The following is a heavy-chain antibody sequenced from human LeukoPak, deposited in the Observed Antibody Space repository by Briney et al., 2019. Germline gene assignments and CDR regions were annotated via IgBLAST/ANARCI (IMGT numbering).Heavy chain of an antibody. Sequence: KPSETLSLTCTVSGDSISSYYWSWIRQPPGKGLEWMGYIHYSGSTNYNPSLKSRVTISVDMSKNQFSLKLTSVTAADTAVYYCARDFVGAKYYGMDVWGQGTTVTVSS. V-gene: IGHV4-59*01. J-gene: IGHJ6*02. CDR2: IHYSGST. CDR3: ARDFVGAKYYGMDV. CDR1: GDSISSYY. D-gene: IGHD1-26*01.